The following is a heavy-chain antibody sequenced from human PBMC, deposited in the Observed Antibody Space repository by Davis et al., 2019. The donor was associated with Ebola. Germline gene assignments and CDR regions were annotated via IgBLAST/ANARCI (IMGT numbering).Heavy chain of an antibody. CDR3: AREVGFCSGGTWCWFDP. CDR1: GGTFSSYA. CDR2: IIPIFGTA. D-gene: IGHD2-15*01. V-gene: IGHV1-69*06. Sequence: AASVKVSCKASGGTFSSYAISWVRQAPGQGLEWMGGIIPIFGTANYAQKFQGRVTITADKFTTTAYMELNRLRSEDTAVYYCAREVGFCSGGTWCWFDPWGQGTLVTVSS. J-gene: IGHJ5*02.